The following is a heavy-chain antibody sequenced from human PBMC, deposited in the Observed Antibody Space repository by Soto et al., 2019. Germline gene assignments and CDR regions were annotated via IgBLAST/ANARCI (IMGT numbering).Heavy chain of an antibody. CDR3: APGPYGGGSCSPDYYGMDA. V-gene: IGHV3-21*01. CDR1: GFTFSSYS. CDR2: ISSSSSYI. Sequence: EVQLVESGGGLVKPGGSLRLSCAASGFTFSSYSMNWVRQAPGKGLEWVSSISSSSSYIYYADSVKGRYTISRDNAKNSQYLQMHSRRAEDTPVYHRAPGPYGGGSCSPDYYGMDAWCQGTTVTVSS. D-gene: IGHD2-15*01. J-gene: IGHJ6*02.